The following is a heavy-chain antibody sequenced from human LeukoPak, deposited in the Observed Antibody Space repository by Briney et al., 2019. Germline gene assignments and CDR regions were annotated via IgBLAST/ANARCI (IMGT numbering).Heavy chain of an antibody. J-gene: IGHJ3*02. V-gene: IGHV3-66*01. CDR1: GFTVSSNY. CDR3: ARRLLLAAFDI. CDR2: IYSGGST. Sequence: PGGSLRLSCAASGFTVSSNYMSWVRQAPVKGLEWVSVIYSGGSTYYADSVKGRFTISRDNSKNTLYLQMNSLRAEDTAVYYCARRLLLAAFDIWGQGTMVTVSS. D-gene: IGHD3-10*01.